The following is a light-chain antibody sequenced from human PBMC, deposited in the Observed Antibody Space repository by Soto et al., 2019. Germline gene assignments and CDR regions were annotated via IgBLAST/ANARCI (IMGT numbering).Light chain of an antibody. V-gene: IGLV2-14*01. CDR2: DVT. J-gene: IGLJ1*01. Sequence: QSVLTQPASVSGSPGQSITISCTGTSSDVGGYNYVSWYQQHPVKAPKLMIYDVTNRPSGVSDRFSGSKSGNTASLTISGLQAADEADHYCSSYTSSSTPYVFGTGTKVTVL. CDR1: SSDVGGYNY. CDR3: SSYTSSSTPYV.